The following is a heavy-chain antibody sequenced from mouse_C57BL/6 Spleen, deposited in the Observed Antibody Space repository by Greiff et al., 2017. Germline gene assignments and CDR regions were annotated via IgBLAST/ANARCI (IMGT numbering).Heavy chain of an antibody. CDR1: GFSLTSYG. V-gene: IGHV2-5*01. D-gene: IGHD2-4*01. J-gene: IGHJ4*01. Sequence: VQLVESGPGLVQPSQSLSITCTVSGFSLTSYGVHWVRQSPGKGLEWLGVIWRGGSTDYNAAFMSRLSITKDNSKSQVFFKMNSLQADDTAIYYCARIYYDYDAYAMDYWGQGTSVTVSS. CDR3: ARIYYDYDAYAMDY. CDR2: IWRGGST.